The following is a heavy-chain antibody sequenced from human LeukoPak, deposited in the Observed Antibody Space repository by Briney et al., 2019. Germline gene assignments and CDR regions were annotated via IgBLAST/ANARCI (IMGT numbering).Heavy chain of an antibody. V-gene: IGHV1-2*02. D-gene: IGHD6-13*01. CDR1: GYTFTGYY. J-gene: IGHJ5*02. CDR2: INPNSGGT. CDR3: ARVRRYSSSWYPPYNWFDP. Sequence: ASVKVSCKASGYTFTGYYMHWVRQAPGQGLEWMGWINPNSGGTNYAQKFQGRVTMTRDTSISTAYMELSRLGSDDTAVYYCARVRRYSSSWYPPYNWFDPWGQGTLVTVSS.